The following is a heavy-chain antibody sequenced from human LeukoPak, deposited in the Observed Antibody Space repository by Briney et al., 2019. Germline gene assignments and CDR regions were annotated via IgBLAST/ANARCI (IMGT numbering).Heavy chain of an antibody. CDR1: GFTFSSYS. CDR3: ARKYYDSSGYLYFDY. Sequence: GASLRLSCAASGFTFSSYSMNWVRQAPGKGLEWVSSISSSSSYIYYADSVKGRFTISRDNAKNSLYLQMNSLRAEDTAVYYCARKYYDSSGYLYFDYWGQGTLVTVSS. CDR2: ISSSSSYI. D-gene: IGHD3-22*01. J-gene: IGHJ4*02. V-gene: IGHV3-21*01.